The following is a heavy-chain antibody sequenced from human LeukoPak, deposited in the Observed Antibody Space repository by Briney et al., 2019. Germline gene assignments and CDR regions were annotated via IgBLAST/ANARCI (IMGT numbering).Heavy chain of an antibody. J-gene: IGHJ4*02. CDR1: GFTFSSYW. Sequence: GGSLRLSCAASGFTFSSYWMHWVRQAPGKGLVWVSRINTDGSTTSYADSVKGRFTISRDNAKNTLYLQMNSLRAEDTAVYYCAKGTSHFFDYWGQGTLVTVSS. CDR3: AKGTSHFFDY. V-gene: IGHV3-74*01. D-gene: IGHD2-2*01. CDR2: INTDGSTT.